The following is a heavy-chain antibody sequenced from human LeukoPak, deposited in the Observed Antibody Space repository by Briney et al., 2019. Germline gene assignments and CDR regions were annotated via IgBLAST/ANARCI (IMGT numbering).Heavy chain of an antibody. CDR3: AKSRSGTTSCYNY. J-gene: IGHJ4*02. CDR2: ISGSDGST. CDR1: GFTFSSYA. V-gene: IGHV3-23*01. Sequence: GGSLRLSCAASGFTFSSYAMSWVRQAPGKGLEWVSAISGSDGSTYYADSVKGRFTISRYNSKNTLYLQMNSLRAEDTAVYYCAKSRSGTTSCYNYWGQGTLVTVSS. D-gene: IGHD2-2*02.